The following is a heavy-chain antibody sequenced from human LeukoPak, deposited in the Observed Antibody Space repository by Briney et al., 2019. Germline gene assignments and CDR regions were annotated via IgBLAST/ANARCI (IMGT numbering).Heavy chain of an antibody. CDR3: ASLRRTGDSTVDY. D-gene: IGHD7-27*01. Sequence: NSSETLSLTCTVSGGSISSGGYYWSWIRQHPGKGLEWIGYIYYSGSTYYNPSLKSRVTISVDTSKNQFSLKLSSVTAADTAVYYCASLRRTGDSTVDYWGQGTLVTVSS. CDR2: IYYSGST. CDR1: GGSISSGGYY. V-gene: IGHV4-31*03. J-gene: IGHJ4*02.